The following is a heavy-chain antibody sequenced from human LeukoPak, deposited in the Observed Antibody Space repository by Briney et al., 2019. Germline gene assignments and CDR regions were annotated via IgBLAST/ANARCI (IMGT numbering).Heavy chain of an antibody. V-gene: IGHV4-34*01. J-gene: IGHJ4*02. Sequence: SETLSLTCAVYGGSFSGYYWSWIRQSPGKGLEWIGEINHSRSINYNPSLKRRVTVSVDSSRNQFSLKLSSVTAADTAMYYCAFTTGDYYLDYWGQGTLVTVSS. D-gene: IGHD7-27*01. CDR3: AFTTGDYYLDY. CDR1: GGSFSGYY. CDR2: INHSRSI.